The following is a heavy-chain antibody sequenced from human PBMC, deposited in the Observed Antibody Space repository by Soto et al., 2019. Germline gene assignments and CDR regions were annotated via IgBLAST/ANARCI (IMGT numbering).Heavy chain of an antibody. J-gene: IGHJ4*02. D-gene: IGHD3-3*01. CDR2: IYYSRST. CDR1: GGSINGYY. CDR3: ARGLLEWLLFDY. V-gene: IGHV4-59*08. Sequence: PSETLSLTCTVSGGSINGYYWSWIRQPPGKGLEWIGYIYYSRSTNYNPSLKSRVTISVDTSKNQFSLKLSSVTAADTAVYYCARGLLEWLLFDYWGQGTLVTVSS.